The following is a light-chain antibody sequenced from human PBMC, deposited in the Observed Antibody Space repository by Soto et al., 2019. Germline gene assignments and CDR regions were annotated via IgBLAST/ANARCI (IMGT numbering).Light chain of an antibody. V-gene: IGLV2-14*03. CDR3: SSYGASSTL. Sequence: QSLLTQPASLSGSPGQSITISCTGTSSDIGSYNYISWYQQHPGKAPKLMIFDVSYRPSGISDRFSGSKSGNTASLTISGLQPEDEADYYCSSYGASSTLFGGGTKATVL. CDR1: SSDIGSYNY. CDR2: DVS. J-gene: IGLJ2*01.